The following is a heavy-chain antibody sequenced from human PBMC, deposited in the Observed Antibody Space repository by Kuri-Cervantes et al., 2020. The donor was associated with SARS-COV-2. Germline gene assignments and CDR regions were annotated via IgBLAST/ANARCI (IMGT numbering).Heavy chain of an antibody. V-gene: IGHV4-4*07. CDR2: IYSSGAT. D-gene: IGHD6-13*01. Sequence: ESLKISCSVSGYSISTFYWGWIRQSAGKGLEWIGRIYSSGATNYNPSLESRVTISVDTSKNQFSLKLSSVTAADTAVYYCARGGYSSSWYGLYNWFDPWGQGTLVTVSS. J-gene: IGHJ5*02. CDR3: ARGGYSSSWYGLYNWFDP. CDR1: GYSISTFY.